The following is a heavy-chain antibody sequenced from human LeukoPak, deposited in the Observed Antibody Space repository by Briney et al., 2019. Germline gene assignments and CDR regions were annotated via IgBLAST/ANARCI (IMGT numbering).Heavy chain of an antibody. J-gene: IGHJ4*02. CDR3: ARVKSVTGLGPAEIDF. D-gene: IGHD3-9*01. V-gene: IGHV4-59*01. CDR2: IYHSGYT. Sequence: PSETLSLTCTVSGGSMKTYYWSWIRQPPGKGLECIGYIYHSGYTNYKPSLKSRVTMSVDTSKNQLYLKLTSVTTADTAVYYCARVKSVTGLGPAEIDFRGQGTLVTVSS. CDR1: GGSMKTYY.